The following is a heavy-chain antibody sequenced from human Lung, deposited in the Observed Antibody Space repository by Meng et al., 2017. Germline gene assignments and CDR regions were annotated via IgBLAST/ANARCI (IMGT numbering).Heavy chain of an antibody. V-gene: IGHV4-34*01. CDR3: ARGPTTMAHDFDY. D-gene: IGHD4-11*01. CDR1: GGSFSDYY. J-gene: IGHJ4*02. Sequence: QVQLQQWGAGLLKPSETLSLTCVVSGGSFSDYYWSWIRQPPGKGLEWIGEINHSGSTNYNPSLESRATISVDTSQNNPSLKLSSVTAADSAVYYCARGPTTMAHDFDYWGQGTLAPSPQ. CDR2: INHSGST.